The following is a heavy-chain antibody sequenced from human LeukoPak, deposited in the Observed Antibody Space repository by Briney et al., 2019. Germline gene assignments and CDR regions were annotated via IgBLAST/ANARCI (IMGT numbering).Heavy chain of an antibody. CDR1: GVSISSGSFY. CDR2: IYPSGST. V-gene: IGHV4-61*02. Sequence: PSQTLSLTCTVSGVSISSGSFYWSWVRQPAGKGLERIVRIYPSGSTNYNPSLKSRVTISVDTSKNQFSLKLSSVTAADTAVYFCAXGPXXPRDY. J-gene: IGHJ4*01. CDR3: AXGPXXPRDY.